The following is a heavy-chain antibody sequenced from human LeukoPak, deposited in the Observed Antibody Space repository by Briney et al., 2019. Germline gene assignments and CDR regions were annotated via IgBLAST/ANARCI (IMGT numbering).Heavy chain of an antibody. D-gene: IGHD5-12*01. CDR2: IYYSGST. V-gene: IGHV4-30-4*08. J-gene: IGHJ6*03. Sequence: SETLSLTCTGSGGSISSGDYYWSWTRQPPGKGLEGIGYIYYSGSTYYNPSLKSRVIISVDPSKNQFSLKLSSVTAADTAVYYCARVLATHYYYSYMDVWGKGTTVTVSS. CDR3: ARVLATHYYYSYMDV. CDR1: GGSISSGDYY.